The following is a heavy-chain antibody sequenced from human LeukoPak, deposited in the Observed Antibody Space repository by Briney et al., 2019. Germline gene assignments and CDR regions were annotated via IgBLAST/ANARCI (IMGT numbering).Heavy chain of an antibody. CDR2: IIPIFGTA. Sequence: SVKVSCKASGYTFTSYGISWVRQAPGQGLEWMGGIIPIFGTANYAQKFQGRVTITADESTSTAYMELSSLRSEDTAVYYGARAGIAAAGTLDYWGQGTLVTVSS. V-gene: IGHV1-69*13. D-gene: IGHD6-13*01. CDR1: GYTFTSYG. CDR3: ARAGIAAAGTLDY. J-gene: IGHJ4*02.